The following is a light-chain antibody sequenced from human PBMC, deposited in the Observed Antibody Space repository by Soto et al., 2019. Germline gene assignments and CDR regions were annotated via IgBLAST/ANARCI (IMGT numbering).Light chain of an antibody. V-gene: IGLV2-14*03. CDR1: SSDVGGYNY. CDR3: SSYRRSSTLPYV. Sequence: QSALTQPASVSGSPGQSITISCTGTSSDVGGYNYVSWYQQHSGKAPKLMISEVSNRPSGVSNRFSGSKSGNTASLTISGLQAEDEADYYCSSYRRSSTLPYVFGTGTKGTVL. J-gene: IGLJ1*01. CDR2: EVS.